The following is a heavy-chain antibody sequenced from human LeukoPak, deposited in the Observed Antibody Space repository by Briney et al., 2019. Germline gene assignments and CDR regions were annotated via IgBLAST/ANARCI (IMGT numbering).Heavy chain of an antibody. CDR2: IYYSGST. V-gene: IGHV4-31*03. J-gene: IGHJ5*02. Sequence: SETLSLTCTVSGGSISSGGYHWSWIRQHPGKGLEWIGYIYYSGSTYYNPSLKSRVTISVDTSKNQFSLKLSSVTAADTAVYYCARARMTRWFDPWGQGTLVTVSS. CDR1: GGSISSGGYH. D-gene: IGHD4-11*01. CDR3: ARARMTRWFDP.